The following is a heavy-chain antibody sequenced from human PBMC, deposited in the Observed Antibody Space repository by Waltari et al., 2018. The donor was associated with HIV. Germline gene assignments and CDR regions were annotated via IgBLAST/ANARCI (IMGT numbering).Heavy chain of an antibody. CDR1: GGPFSSYP. V-gene: IGHV1-69*04. J-gene: IGHJ4*02. CDR3: ARDKVYSSGCFDY. Sequence: QVQLVQSGAEVKKPGSSVKVSCKASGGPFSSYPISWVRQAPGQGLEWMGRIIPILGIANYAQKFQGRVTITADKSTSTAYMGLSSLRAEDTAVYYCARDKVYSSGCFDYWGQGTLVTVSS. CDR2: IIPILGIA. D-gene: IGHD6-19*01.